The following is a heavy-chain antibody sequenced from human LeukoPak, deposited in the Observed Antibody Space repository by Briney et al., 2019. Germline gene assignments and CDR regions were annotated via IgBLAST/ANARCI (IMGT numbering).Heavy chain of an antibody. CDR1: GSTFSSYG. D-gene: IGHD3-22*01. CDR2: ISYDGINE. V-gene: IGHV3-30*03. J-gene: IGHJ3*02. CDR3: ARDLTYYFDSSDYGGAFDI. Sequence: PGGSLRLSCAASGSTFSSYGMHWVRQAPGKGLEWVAVISYDGINEYYADSVKGRFTISRDNSKNTLYLQMNSLRAEDTAVYYCARDLTYYFDSSDYGGAFDIWGQGTMVTVSS.